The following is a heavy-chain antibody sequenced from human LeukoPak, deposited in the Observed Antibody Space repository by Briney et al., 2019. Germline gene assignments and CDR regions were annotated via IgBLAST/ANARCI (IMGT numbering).Heavy chain of an antibody. Sequence: SETLSLTCTVSGGSISSYYWSWIRQPPGKGLQWIGYIHYSGSTNYNPSLKSRVTISVDTSKNQFSLKLTSVTAAGTAVYYCARDDYGDYTFHHWGQGTLVTVSS. CDR2: IHYSGST. CDR1: GGSISSYY. V-gene: IGHV4-59*01. J-gene: IGHJ1*01. D-gene: IGHD4-17*01. CDR3: ARDDYGDYTFHH.